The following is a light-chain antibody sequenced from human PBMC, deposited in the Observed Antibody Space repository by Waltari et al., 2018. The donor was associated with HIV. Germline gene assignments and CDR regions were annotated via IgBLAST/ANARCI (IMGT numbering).Light chain of an antibody. V-gene: IGKV3-15*01. CDR2: GAS. CDR3: QQYNGWPRT. J-gene: IGKJ1*01. Sequence: EIVMTQSPATLSVSPGERVTLSCRASQNVITSLAWDQQKPGQAPSLLIYGASTRASGIPARFTGGGSGSDFTLTINSLQSEDCGLYYCQQYNGWPRTFGQGTKV. CDR1: QNVITS.